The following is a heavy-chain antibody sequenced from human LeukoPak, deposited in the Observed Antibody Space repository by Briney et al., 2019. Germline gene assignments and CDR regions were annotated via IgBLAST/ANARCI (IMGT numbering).Heavy chain of an antibody. CDR1: GFIIGSYW. CDR3: ARAGHYGDDAFDL. CDR2: IRQDGSEK. Sequence: GGSLRLSCVASGFIIGSYWMSWVRQAPGKGLEWVANIRQDGSEKYYVDSVKGRLTISRDNAKNSLYLQMNNLTAADTAIYYCARAGHYGDDAFDLWGRGTRVTVSS. V-gene: IGHV3-7*01. J-gene: IGHJ3*01. D-gene: IGHD4-17*01.